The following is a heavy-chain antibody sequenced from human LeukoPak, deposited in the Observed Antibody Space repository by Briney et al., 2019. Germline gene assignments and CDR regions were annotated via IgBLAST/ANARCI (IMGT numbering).Heavy chain of an antibody. D-gene: IGHD3-16*02. Sequence: GGSLRLSCAASGFTFSSYAMHWVRQAPGKGLEWVAVISYDGSNKYYADSVKGRFTISRDNSKNTLYLQMNSLRAEDTAVYYCARDLGDYVWGSYHPLYYYGMDVWGQGTTVTVSS. J-gene: IGHJ6*02. V-gene: IGHV3-30-3*01. CDR1: GFTFSSYA. CDR2: ISYDGSNK. CDR3: ARDLGDYVWGSYHPLYYYGMDV.